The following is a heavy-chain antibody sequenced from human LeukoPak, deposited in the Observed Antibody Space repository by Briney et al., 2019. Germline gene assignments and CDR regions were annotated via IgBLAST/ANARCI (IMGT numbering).Heavy chain of an antibody. CDR3: ARSPPGWYYDNSGQYYFDT. V-gene: IGHV4-59*08. CDR2: ISFTGNT. D-gene: IGHD3-22*01. Sequence: PSETLSLTCTVSGGSISGYYWSWIRQSPGKRLEWIAYISFTGNTNCNPSLKSRVTISLDTSKTPFSLTLSSLTAADTAVYYCARSPPGWYYDNSGQYYFDTWGQGALVTVSS. CDR1: GGSISGYY. J-gene: IGHJ4*02.